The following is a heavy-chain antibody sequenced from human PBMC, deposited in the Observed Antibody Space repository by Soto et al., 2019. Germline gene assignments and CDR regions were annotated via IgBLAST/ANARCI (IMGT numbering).Heavy chain of an antibody. Sequence: EVQLVESGGGLVQPGGSLRLSCVASGIPVSSNYMTWVRQAPGKGLEWVSVLHSGGDTYYANSVKGRFTISRHDSTNTLFLQMNSLTAEDTAVYYCARDGHYYCASRMDVWGQGTTVTVSS. CDR3: ARDGHYYCASRMDV. J-gene: IGHJ6*02. CDR2: LHSGGDT. V-gene: IGHV3-53*04. CDR1: GIPVSSNY. D-gene: IGHD3-10*01.